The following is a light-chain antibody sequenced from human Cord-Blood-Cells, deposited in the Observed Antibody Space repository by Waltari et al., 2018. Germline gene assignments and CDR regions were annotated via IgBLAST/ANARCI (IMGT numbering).Light chain of an antibody. CDR1: QSISSW. CDR2: DAS. CDR3: QQYNSYSFT. V-gene: IGKV1-5*01. Sequence: DIQMTQSPSTLFASVGDIVTITCRASQSISSWLAWYQQKAGKAPKLLIYDASSLESGVPSRFSGSGSGTEFPLTISSLQPDDFATYYCQQYNSYSFTFGPGTKVDIK. J-gene: IGKJ3*01.